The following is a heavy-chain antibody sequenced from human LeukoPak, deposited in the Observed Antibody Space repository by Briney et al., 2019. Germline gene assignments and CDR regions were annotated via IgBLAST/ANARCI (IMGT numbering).Heavy chain of an antibody. D-gene: IGHD2-15*01. CDR2: INPNSGGT. V-gene: IGHV1-2*02. CDR3: ARNLGSVDVGDY. CDR1: GGTFSSYA. Sequence: ASVKVSCKASGGTFSSYAISWVRQAPGQGLEWMGGINPNSGGTNYAQKFQGRVTMTRDTSISTAYMELRSLRSDDTAVYYCARNLGSVDVGDYWGQGTLVTVSS. J-gene: IGHJ4*02.